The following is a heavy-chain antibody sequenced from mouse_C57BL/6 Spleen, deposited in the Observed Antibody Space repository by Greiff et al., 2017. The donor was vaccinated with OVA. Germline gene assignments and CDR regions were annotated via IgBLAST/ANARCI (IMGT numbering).Heavy chain of an antibody. J-gene: IGHJ4*01. Sequence: EVKLVESGGGLVKPGGSLKLSCAASGFTFSDYGMHWVRQAPEKGLEWVAYISSGSSTIYYADTVKGRFTISRDNAKNTLFLQMTSLRSEDTAMYYCARNNYYYGSSYAMDYWGQGTSVTVSS. V-gene: IGHV5-17*01. D-gene: IGHD1-1*01. CDR3: ARNNYYYGSSYAMDY. CDR1: GFTFSDYG. CDR2: ISSGSSTI.